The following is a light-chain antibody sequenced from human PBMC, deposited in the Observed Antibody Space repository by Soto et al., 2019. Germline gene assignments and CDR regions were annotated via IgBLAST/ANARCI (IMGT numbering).Light chain of an antibody. CDR2: GAS. CDR1: QSVSSSY. V-gene: IGKV3-20*01. Sequence: EIVLTKSPRTLSLSPGERATLSCRASQSVSSSYLAWYQQKPGQAPRLLIYGASSRATGIPDRFSGSGSGTDFTLTISRLEPEDFAVYYCQQYGSSPRTFCQGTNVDIK. CDR3: QQYGSSPRT. J-gene: IGKJ1*01.